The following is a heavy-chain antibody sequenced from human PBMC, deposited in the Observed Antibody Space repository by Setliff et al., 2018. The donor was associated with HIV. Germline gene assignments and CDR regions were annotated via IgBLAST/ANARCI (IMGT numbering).Heavy chain of an antibody. CDR1: GYSFTSYW. CDR3: ARTIASRPKYYYYAMDF. D-gene: IGHD6-6*01. J-gene: IGHJ6*02. CDR2: IYPDDSDT. Sequence: PGESLKISCKGSGYSFTSYWVAWVRQMPGKGLEWMGIIYPDDSDTRYNPSFQDQVTISVDKSISTAYLQWSSLKASDTAMYYCARTIASRPKYYYYAMDFWGQGTTVTVSS. V-gene: IGHV5-51*01.